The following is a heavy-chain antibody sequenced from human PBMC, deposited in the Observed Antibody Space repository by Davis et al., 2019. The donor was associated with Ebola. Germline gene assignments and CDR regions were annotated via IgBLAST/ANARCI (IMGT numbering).Heavy chain of an antibody. Sequence: ASVKVSCKASGYTFTSYGISWVRQAPGQGLEWMGWISAYNGNTNYAQKLQGRVTMTTDTSTSTAYMELRSLRSDDTAVDYCARRGSRYYYGSGSYEEWFDPWGQGTLVTVSS. CDR2: ISAYNGNT. D-gene: IGHD3-10*01. CDR3: ARRGSRYYYGSGSYEEWFDP. J-gene: IGHJ5*02. V-gene: IGHV1-18*01. CDR1: GYTFTSYG.